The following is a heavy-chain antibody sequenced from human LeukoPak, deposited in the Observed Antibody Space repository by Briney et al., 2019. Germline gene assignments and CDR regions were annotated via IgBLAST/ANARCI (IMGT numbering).Heavy chain of an antibody. J-gene: IGHJ4*02. CDR2: IRSSRSTI. V-gene: IGHV3-48*01. CDR1: GFSFSSYS. Sequence: GGCLRLSCAASGFSFSSYSIEWVRQAPGEGLEWDSYIRSSRSTINNADSVKGRFTISRENAKNTLYLQMNSLRAEDRAVYYCARDLSYGYVLSYYFDYWGQGTLVTVSS. D-gene: IGHD5-18*01. CDR3: ARDLSYGYVLSYYFDY.